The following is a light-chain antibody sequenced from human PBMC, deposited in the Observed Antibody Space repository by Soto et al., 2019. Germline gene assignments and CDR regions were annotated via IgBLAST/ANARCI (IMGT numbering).Light chain of an antibody. Sequence: DIQMTQSPSSLSASLGDRVTITCRASQSISTNLNWYQQKPAKDPKLLIYAASCLKSGGLSRCSGSGSGTEFTLIISSLQAEDFATYFCQESYSTPYTFGLGTKLEIK. CDR3: QESYSTPYT. V-gene: IGKV1-39*01. CDR2: AAS. CDR1: QSISTN. J-gene: IGKJ2*01.